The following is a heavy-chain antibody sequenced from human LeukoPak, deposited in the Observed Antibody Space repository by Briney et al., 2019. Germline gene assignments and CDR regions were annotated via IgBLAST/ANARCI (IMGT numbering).Heavy chain of an antibody. J-gene: IGHJ4*02. Sequence: PGRSLRLSCAVSGFTFRSYAMSWVRQAPGKGLEWVSLISGSGDNTLYADSVKGRFTISRDNSKNTLYLQMNSLRGEDTALYYCAKERSGWNFDYWGQGTLVTVSS. V-gene: IGHV3-23*01. CDR2: ISGSGDNT. CDR1: GFTFRSYA. D-gene: IGHD6-19*01. CDR3: AKERSGWNFDY.